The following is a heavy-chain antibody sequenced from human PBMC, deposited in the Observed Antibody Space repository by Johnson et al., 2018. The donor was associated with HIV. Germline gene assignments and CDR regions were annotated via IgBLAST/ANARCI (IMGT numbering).Heavy chain of an antibody. D-gene: IGHD4-23*01. Sequence: QVQLVESGGGVVQPGRSLRLSCAASGFTFSSYGMHWVRQAPGKGLEWVAVISNERGDEYYADSVRGRFTISRDNLKSTLYLQMNSLRPEDTAVYYCARAISPRYGGNSQEAFDIWGQGTMVTVSS. CDR1: GFTFSSYG. J-gene: IGHJ3*02. CDR2: ISNERGDE. CDR3: ARAISPRYGGNSQEAFDI. V-gene: IGHV3-30*19.